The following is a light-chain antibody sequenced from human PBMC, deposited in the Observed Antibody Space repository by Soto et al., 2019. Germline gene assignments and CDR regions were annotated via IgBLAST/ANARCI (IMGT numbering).Light chain of an antibody. CDR2: GAS. Sequence: EIVMTQSPATLSVSPGERATLSCRASQSVSSNLAWYQQKPGQAPRLLIYGASTRATGIPARFSGSGSGTEFTLTISSLQSEDFAVYYCQERSNWPLYTFGQGTKLEI. V-gene: IGKV3-15*01. J-gene: IGKJ2*01. CDR3: QERSNWPLYT. CDR1: QSVSSN.